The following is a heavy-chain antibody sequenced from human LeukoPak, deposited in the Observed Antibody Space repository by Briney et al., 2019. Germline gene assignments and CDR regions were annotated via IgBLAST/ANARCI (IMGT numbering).Heavy chain of an antibody. CDR2: FYVGGAT. V-gene: IGHV3-53*01. CDR1: GFSVTNNY. CDR3: ARGDGYNFFDY. D-gene: IGHD5-24*01. Sequence: GGSLRPSCALSGFSVTNNYMSWVRQAPGKWMEWVSVFYVGGATYYADSVKGRFTISRDNSEDTLYLQMKSLRAEDTAVYYCARGDGYNFFDYWGQGTLVTVSS. J-gene: IGHJ4*02.